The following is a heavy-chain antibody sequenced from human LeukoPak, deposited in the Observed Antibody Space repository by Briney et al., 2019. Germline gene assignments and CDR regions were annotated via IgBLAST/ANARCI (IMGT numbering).Heavy chain of an antibody. J-gene: IGHJ3*02. CDR3: ARAGGWAREDYSADAFHI. Sequence: SETLSLTCTVSGGSISSYYWSWIRQPPGKGLEWIGYIYYSGSTNYNPSLKSRVTISVDTSKNQFSLKLSSVTAADTAVYYCARAGGWAREDYSADAFHIWGQGTMVTVSS. CDR1: GGSISSYY. D-gene: IGHD4-11*01. V-gene: IGHV4-59*01. CDR2: IYYSGST.